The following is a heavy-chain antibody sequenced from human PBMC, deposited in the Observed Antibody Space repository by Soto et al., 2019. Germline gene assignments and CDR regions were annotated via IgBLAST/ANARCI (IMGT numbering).Heavy chain of an antibody. CDR3: ARVVNLYPRFSWSDPRGKNWFDP. D-gene: IGHD6-13*01. CDR2: IIPIFGTA. V-gene: IGHV1-69*01. J-gene: IGHJ5*02. CDR1: GGTFSSYA. Sequence: QVQLVQCGAEVKKPGSSVKVSCKASGGTFSSYAISWVRQAPGQGLEWMGGIIPIFGTANYAQKFQGRVTITADESTSTAYMELSSLRSEDTAVYYCARVVNLYPRFSWSDPRGKNWFDPWGQGTLVTVSS.